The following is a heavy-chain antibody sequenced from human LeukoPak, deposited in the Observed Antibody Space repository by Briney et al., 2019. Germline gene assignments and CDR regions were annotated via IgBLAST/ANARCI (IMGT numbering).Heavy chain of an antibody. Sequence: SEALSLTCTVSGGSISSGGYYWGWLRQQPGRGLEWIGYIYDSGSTYYNPSLKSRVTISVDRSKNQFSLKLSSVTAADTAVYYCASHGVPWDYYYMDVWGKGTTVTVSS. J-gene: IGHJ6*03. CDR3: ASHGVPWDYYYMDV. D-gene: IGHD3-3*01. CDR2: IYDSGST. V-gene: IGHV4-30-2*01. CDR1: GGSISSGGYY.